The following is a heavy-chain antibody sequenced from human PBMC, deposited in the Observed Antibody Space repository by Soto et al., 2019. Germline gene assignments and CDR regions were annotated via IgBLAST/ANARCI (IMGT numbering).Heavy chain of an antibody. CDR1: GFTLRSYG. J-gene: IGHJ4*02. D-gene: IGHD3-22*01. CDR2: IWYGGSNK. CDR3: ARGGDYDSSGYPNFDY. Sequence: WVSLRLSGAACGFTLRSYGSHWDRQAPGKVPEWVAVIWYGGSNKYYADSGKGRFTISRDNSKNTLYMQMNSLRAEDTAVYYCARGGDYDSSGYPNFDYWGQGTLVTVSS. V-gene: IGHV3-33*01.